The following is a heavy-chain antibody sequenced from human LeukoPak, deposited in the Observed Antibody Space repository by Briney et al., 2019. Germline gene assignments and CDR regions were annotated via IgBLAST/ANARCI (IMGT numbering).Heavy chain of an antibody. CDR1: GGSISSYY. Sequence: ASEILSLTCTVSGGSISSYYWSWIRQPPGKGLEWIGYIYYSGSTNYNPSLKSRVTISVDTSKNQFSLKLSSVTAADTAVYYCARADSSGWLPTDYWGQGTLVTVSS. D-gene: IGHD6-19*01. J-gene: IGHJ4*02. CDR3: ARADSSGWLPTDY. CDR2: IYYSGST. V-gene: IGHV4-59*01.